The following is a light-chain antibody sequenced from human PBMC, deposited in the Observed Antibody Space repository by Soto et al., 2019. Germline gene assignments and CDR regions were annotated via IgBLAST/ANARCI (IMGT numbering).Light chain of an antibody. J-gene: IGKJ1*01. CDR3: QQYDTSTRT. CDR2: GAS. CDR1: QSVSSSY. Sequence: EIVFTQSPGTLSLSPGERATLSCRASQSVSSSYLAWYQQKLGQAPRLLIYGASSRATGIRERFSGSGAGTDCTRTITRLEPEDVAVDYCQQYDTSTRTFGQGTKVDIK. V-gene: IGKV3-20*01.